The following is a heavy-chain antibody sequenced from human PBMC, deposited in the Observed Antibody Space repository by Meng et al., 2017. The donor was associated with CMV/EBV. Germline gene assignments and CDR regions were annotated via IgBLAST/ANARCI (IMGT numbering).Heavy chain of an antibody. CDR2: ISGSGGST. D-gene: IGHD4/OR15-4a*01. J-gene: IGHJ4*02. V-gene: IGHV3-23*01. Sequence: LSLTCAASGFTFSSYAMSWVRQAPGKGLEWVSAISGSGGSTYYADSVKGRFTISRDNSKNTLYLQMNSLRAEDTAVYYCAKDPISNLPYYFDYWGQGTRVTVSS. CDR1: GFTFSSYA. CDR3: AKDPISNLPYYFDY.